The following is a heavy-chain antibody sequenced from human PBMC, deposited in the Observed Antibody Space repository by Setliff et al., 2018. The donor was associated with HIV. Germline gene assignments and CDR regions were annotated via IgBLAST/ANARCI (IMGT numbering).Heavy chain of an antibody. J-gene: IGHJ6*03. D-gene: IGHD3-22*01. CDR3: ARARTDYYDRRRRSHYYIDV. Sequence: ASVKVSCKASGYTFTSYDINWVRQATGQGLEWMGWMNPDSRNTGYAQRFEGRVTLTWDTSISTAYLELNHLKSDDTAVYYCARARTDYYDRRRRSHYYIDVWARGVTVTVSS. CDR1: GYTFTSYD. V-gene: IGHV1-8*02. CDR2: MNPDSRNT.